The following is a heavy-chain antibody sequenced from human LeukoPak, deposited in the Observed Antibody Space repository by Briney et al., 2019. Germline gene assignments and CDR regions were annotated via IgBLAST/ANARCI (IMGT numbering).Heavy chain of an antibody. Sequence: PGGSLRLSCAASGFTFSSYGMQWVRQAPGKGLEWVAVISHDGTVQHYADSVKGRFTISRDNSDNTLYLQMNSLRAEDTAVYYCAKEGRGGSYFDYWGQGTLVTVSS. D-gene: IGHD1-26*01. J-gene: IGHJ4*02. CDR1: GFTFSSYG. CDR3: AKEGRGGSYFDY. CDR2: ISHDGTVQ. V-gene: IGHV3-30*18.